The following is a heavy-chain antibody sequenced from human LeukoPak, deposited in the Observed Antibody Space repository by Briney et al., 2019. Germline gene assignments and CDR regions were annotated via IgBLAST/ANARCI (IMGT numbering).Heavy chain of an antibody. V-gene: IGHV3-30*02. CDR3: AKSGYDFGGWFET. CDR2: ILYEGSNN. CDR1: GFTFSSYG. D-gene: IGHD5-12*01. Sequence: GGSLRLSCAAPGFTFSSYGMDWVRQAPGKGLEWVAFILYEGSNNYYADSVRGRFTSSRDNSKNTLYQQRNILRVEETSVNYCAKSGYDFGGWFETWGQGDLVTVSS. J-gene: IGHJ5*02.